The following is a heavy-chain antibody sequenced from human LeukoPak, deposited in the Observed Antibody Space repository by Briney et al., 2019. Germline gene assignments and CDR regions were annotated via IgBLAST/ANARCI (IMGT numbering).Heavy chain of an antibody. CDR3: ATGDISGYYPFDY. J-gene: IGHJ4*02. V-gene: IGHV4-34*01. CDR1: GGSFSGYY. CDR2: INHSGST. D-gene: IGHD3-22*01. Sequence: SETLSLTCAVYGGSFSGYYWSWIRQPPGKGLEWIGEINHSGSTNYNPSLKSRVTISVDTSKNQFSLKLSSVTAADTAVYYCATGDISGYYPFDYWGQGTLVTVSS.